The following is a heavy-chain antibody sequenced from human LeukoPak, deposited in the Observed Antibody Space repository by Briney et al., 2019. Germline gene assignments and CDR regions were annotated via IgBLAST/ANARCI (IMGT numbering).Heavy chain of an antibody. CDR2: ISWDGGRT. V-gene: IGHV3-43D*04. D-gene: IGHD2-2*01. CDR3: ARDRGYQLLTIDS. J-gene: IGHJ4*02. CDR1: GFTFDDYA. Sequence: PGGXLRLSCAASGFTFDDYAMHWVRQAPGKGLEWVSLISWDGGRTFYADSVKGRFTISRDNRKNSLYLQMSSLRAEDTAFYYCARDRGYQLLTIDSWGQGTLVTVSS.